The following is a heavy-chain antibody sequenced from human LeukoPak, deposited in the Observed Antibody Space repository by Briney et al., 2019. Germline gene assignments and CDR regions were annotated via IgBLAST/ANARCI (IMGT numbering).Heavy chain of an antibody. CDR1: GFTFSVYA. V-gene: IGHV3-23*01. Sequence: PGGSLRLSCAASGFTFSVYAMSWVRQAPGKGLEWVSAISGSGGAPYYADSVKGRFTISRDNSKNTLYLQMNSLRAMDTAVYYCAKVGATPVLRYFDYRGKGTLVTVSS. D-gene: IGHD1-26*01. J-gene: IGHJ4*02. CDR3: AKVGATPVLRYFDY. CDR2: ISGSGGAP.